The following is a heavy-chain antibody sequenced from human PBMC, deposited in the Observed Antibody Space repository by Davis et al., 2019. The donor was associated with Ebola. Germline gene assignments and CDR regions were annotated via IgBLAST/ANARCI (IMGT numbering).Heavy chain of an antibody. CDR2: ISSSSSYI. J-gene: IGHJ6*02. V-gene: IGHV3-21*01. Sequence: GESLKISCAASGFTFSSYSMNWVRQAPGKGLEWVSSISSSSSYIYYADSVKGRFTISRDNAKNSLYLQMNSLRAEDTAVYYCARDGGDCSGGSCYPYYYYGMDVWGQGTTVTVSS. CDR1: GFTFSSYS. D-gene: IGHD2-15*01. CDR3: ARDGGDCSGGSCYPYYYYGMDV.